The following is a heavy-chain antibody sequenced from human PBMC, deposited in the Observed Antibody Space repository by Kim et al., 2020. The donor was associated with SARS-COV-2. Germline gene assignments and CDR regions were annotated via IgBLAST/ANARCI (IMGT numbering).Heavy chain of an antibody. J-gene: IGHJ6*02. CDR1: GYTFTTYD. D-gene: IGHD6-13*01. V-gene: IGHV1-8*01. CDR2: MNPNSGNT. Sequence: ASVKVSCTASGYTFTTYDINWVRQATGQGLEWMGWMNPNSGNTGYAQKFQGRVTMTRNTSISTAYMELSSLRSEDTAVYYCARGAAAGTLTSESYYYYGMDVWGQGTTVTVSS. CDR3: ARGAAAGTLTSESYYYYGMDV.